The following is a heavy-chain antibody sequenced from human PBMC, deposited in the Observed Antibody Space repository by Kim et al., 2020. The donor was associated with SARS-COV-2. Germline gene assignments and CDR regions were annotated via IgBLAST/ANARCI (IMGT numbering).Heavy chain of an antibody. D-gene: IGHD6-19*01. V-gene: IGHV1-2*06. Sequence: ASVKVSCKASGYTFTDHYIHWVRQAPGQGLEWMGRINPSTGDTKSAQKFQGTVTVTREASITTVYMELTRLTSDDTAMYYCARDPGRGWNLDCWGQGTLVTVSS. CDR3: ARDPGRGWNLDC. CDR1: GYTFTDHY. J-gene: IGHJ4*02. CDR2: INPSTGDT.